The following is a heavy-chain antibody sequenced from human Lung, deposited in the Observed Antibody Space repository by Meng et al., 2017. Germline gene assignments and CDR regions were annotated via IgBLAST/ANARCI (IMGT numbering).Heavy chain of an antibody. CDR3: ARGPTTMAHDFDY. J-gene: IGHJ4*02. CDR2: INHSGST. D-gene: IGHD4-11*01. Sequence: QVQLQQWGAGLLKPSGTLSLTWVVSGGSFSDYYWSWIRQPPGKGLEWIGEINHSGSTNYNPSLESRATISVDTSQNNLSLKLSSATAADSAVYYCARGPTTMAHDFDYWGQGTLVTVSS. V-gene: IGHV4-34*01. CDR1: GGSFSDYY.